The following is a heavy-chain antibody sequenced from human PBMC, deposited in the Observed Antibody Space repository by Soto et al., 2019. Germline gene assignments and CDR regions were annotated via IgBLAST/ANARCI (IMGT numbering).Heavy chain of an antibody. V-gene: IGHV4-31*03. CDR3: AREAVGITIFGVAFNYFDY. CDR2: IYYSGST. Sequence: SETLSLTCTVSGGSISSGGYYWSWICQHPGKGLEWIGYIYYSGSTYYNPSLKSRVTISVDTSKNQFSLKLSSVTAADTAVYYCAREAVGITIFGVAFNYFDYWGQGTLVTVSS. J-gene: IGHJ4*02. CDR1: GGSISSGGYY. D-gene: IGHD3-3*01.